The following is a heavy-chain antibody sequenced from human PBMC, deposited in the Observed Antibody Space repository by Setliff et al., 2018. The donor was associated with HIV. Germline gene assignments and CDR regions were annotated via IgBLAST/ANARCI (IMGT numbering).Heavy chain of an antibody. V-gene: IGHV3-48*03. CDR3: AKDKGHLYYDDDTGYVLRAFDI. CDR1: GFIFSSYE. Sequence: PGGSLRLSCAASGFIFSSYEMNWVRQAPGKGLEWVSYINSYGSSTYYADSVKGRFTISRDNSKNTLYLQMNSLRVEDTAVYYCAKDKGHLYYDDDTGYVLRAFDIWGQGTMVTVSS. CDR2: INSYGSST. J-gene: IGHJ3*02. D-gene: IGHD3-22*01.